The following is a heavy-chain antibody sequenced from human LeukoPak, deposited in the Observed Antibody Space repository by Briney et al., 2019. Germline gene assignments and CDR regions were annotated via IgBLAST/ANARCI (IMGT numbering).Heavy chain of an antibody. J-gene: IGHJ4*02. V-gene: IGHV1-2*02. D-gene: IGHD6-19*01. CDR1: GYTFTGYY. Sequence: GASVKVSCKASGYTFTGYYMHWVRQAPGQGLEWMGWINPNSGGTNYAQKYQGRVTMTRDTAISTAYMELSRLRSDDTAVYYCARARAVAARGALGYWGQGTLVTVSS. CDR2: INPNSGGT. CDR3: ARARAVAARGALGY.